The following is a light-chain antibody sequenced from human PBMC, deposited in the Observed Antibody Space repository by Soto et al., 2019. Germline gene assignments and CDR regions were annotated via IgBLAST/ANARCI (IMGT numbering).Light chain of an antibody. Sequence: EIGLTQSPGTLSLSPGERATLSCRASQNINSRYLAWYQQKPGQAPRLLIYATSSRATGIPDRFSGSGSGTDFTIPISRLEREDFAVYYCQQFGSSPGFTFGPGTKVDIK. CDR2: ATS. CDR3: QQFGSSPGFT. V-gene: IGKV3-20*01. CDR1: QNINSRY. J-gene: IGKJ3*01.